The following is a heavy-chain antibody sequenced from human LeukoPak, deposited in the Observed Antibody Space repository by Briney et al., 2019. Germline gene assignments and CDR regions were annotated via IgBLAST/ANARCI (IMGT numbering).Heavy chain of an antibody. Sequence: PGRSLRLSCAASGFTFDDYAMHWVRHAPGKGLEWVSGISWNSVSIDYADSVKGRFTISRDNAKNSLYLQMNSLRPEDMALYYCAKETIYCSGGSCYHDAFDIWGQGTMVTVSS. CDR1: GFTFDDYA. CDR3: AKETIYCSGGSCYHDAFDI. D-gene: IGHD2-15*01. CDR2: ISWNSVSI. V-gene: IGHV3-9*03. J-gene: IGHJ3*02.